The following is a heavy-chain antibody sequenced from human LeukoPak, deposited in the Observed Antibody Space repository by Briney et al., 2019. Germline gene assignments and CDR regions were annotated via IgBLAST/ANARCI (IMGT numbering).Heavy chain of an antibody. CDR1: GGSFSGYY. CDR2: INHSGST. CDR3: ASRIVSGWYNY. V-gene: IGHV4-34*01. J-gene: IGHJ4*02. D-gene: IGHD6-19*01. Sequence: PETLSLTCAVCGGSFSGYYWSWIRQPPGKGLEWIGEINHSGSTNYNPSLKSRVTISVDTSKNQFSLKLSSVTAADTAVYYCASRIVSGWYNYWGQGTLVTVSS.